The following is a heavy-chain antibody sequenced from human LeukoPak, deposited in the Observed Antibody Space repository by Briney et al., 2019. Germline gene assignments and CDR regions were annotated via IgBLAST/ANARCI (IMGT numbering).Heavy chain of an antibody. J-gene: IGHJ4*02. CDR3: AREDSSGYFPFDY. D-gene: IGHD3-22*01. Sequence: ASAKVSRKASGYTFTGYYMHWVRQAPGQGLEWMGRINPNSGGTNYAQKFQGRVTMTRDTSISTAYMELSRLRSDDTAVYYCAREDSSGYFPFDYWGQGTLVTVST. V-gene: IGHV1-2*06. CDR1: GYTFTGYY. CDR2: INPNSGGT.